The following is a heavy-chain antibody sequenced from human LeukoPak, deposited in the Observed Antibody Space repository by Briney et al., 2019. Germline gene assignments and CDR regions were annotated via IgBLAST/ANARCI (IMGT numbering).Heavy chain of an antibody. Sequence: GGSLRLSCAASGFTFSSYAMHWVRQAPAKELEWVAVISYDGSNKYYADSVKGRFTISRDNSKSTLYLQMNSLRAEDTAVYYCARERSLGGKFYYYGMDVWGQGTTVTVSS. D-gene: IGHD4-23*01. V-gene: IGHV3-30-3*01. J-gene: IGHJ6*02. CDR2: ISYDGSNK. CDR1: GFTFSSYA. CDR3: ARERSLGGKFYYYGMDV.